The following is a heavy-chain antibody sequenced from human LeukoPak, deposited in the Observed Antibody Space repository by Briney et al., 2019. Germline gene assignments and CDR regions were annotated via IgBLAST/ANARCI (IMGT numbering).Heavy chain of an antibody. J-gene: IGHJ3*02. CDR3: ARDRGGYYDSSVRTPPRFAFDI. Sequence: GASVKVSCKASGYTFTSYYMHWVRQAPGQGLEWMGIINHSGGSTSYAQKFQGRVTMTRHPSTSTVYMELSSLRSEDTAVYYCARDRGGYYDSSVRTPPRFAFDIWGQGTMVTVSS. CDR1: GYTFTSYY. V-gene: IGHV1-46*01. CDR2: INHSGGST. D-gene: IGHD3-22*01.